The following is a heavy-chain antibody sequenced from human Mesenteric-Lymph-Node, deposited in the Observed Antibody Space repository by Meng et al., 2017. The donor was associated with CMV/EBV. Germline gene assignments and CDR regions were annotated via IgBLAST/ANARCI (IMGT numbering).Heavy chain of an antibody. CDR1: VFTFSSYP. Sequence: SVFTFSSYPMRWVRQAPGKGLAWVSGISGSGGTTYYADSVKGRFTISRDNSKNTLYLQMNSLRAEDTAVYYCAKGSIAAHLTWFDPWGQGTLVTVSS. D-gene: IGHD6-6*01. J-gene: IGHJ5*02. CDR3: AKGSIAAHLTWFDP. V-gene: IGHV3-23*01. CDR2: ISGSGGTT.